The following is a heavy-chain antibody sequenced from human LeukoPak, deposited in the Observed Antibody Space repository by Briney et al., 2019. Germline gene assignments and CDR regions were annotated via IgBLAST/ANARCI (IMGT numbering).Heavy chain of an antibody. Sequence: GGSLRLSCAASGFTVSSNYINWVRQAPGKGLEWVANIKEDGSEKYYVGSVKGRFTISRDNAKNSLYLHMDSLTAEDTAIYYCARDWVAGVPFDAFDIWGQGTMVSVSS. CDR3: ARDWVAGVPFDAFDI. J-gene: IGHJ3*02. CDR2: IKEDGSEK. CDR1: GFTVSSNY. D-gene: IGHD3-10*01. V-gene: IGHV3-7*01.